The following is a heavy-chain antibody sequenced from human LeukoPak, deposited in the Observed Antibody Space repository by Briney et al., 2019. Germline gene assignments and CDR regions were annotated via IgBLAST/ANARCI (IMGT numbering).Heavy chain of an antibody. Sequence: ASVKVSCKASGYTFTSYGISWVRPAPGQGLAWMGWISAYNGNTNYAQKLQGRVTMTTDTSTSTAYMELRSPRSDDTAVYYCARVGGYYDSSGYYNYWGQGTLVTVSS. J-gene: IGHJ4*02. CDR2: ISAYNGNT. CDR3: ARVGGYYDSSGYYNY. V-gene: IGHV1-18*01. CDR1: GYTFTSYG. D-gene: IGHD3-22*01.